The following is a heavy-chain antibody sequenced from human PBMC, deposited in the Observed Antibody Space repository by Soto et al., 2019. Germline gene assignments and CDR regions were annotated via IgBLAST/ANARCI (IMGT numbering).Heavy chain of an antibody. CDR1: GYSFTSYW. Sequence: PGESLKISCKGSGYSFTSYWIGWVRQMPGKGLEWMGIIYPGDSDTRYSPSFRGQVTISADKSISTAYLQWSSLKASDTAMYYCARSIAVAGNMGGAFDIWGQGTMVTVSS. V-gene: IGHV5-51*01. CDR2: IYPGDSDT. D-gene: IGHD6-19*01. CDR3: ARSIAVAGNMGGAFDI. J-gene: IGHJ3*02.